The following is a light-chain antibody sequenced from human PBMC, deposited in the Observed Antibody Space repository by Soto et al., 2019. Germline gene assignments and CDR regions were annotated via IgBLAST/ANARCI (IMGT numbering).Light chain of an antibody. J-gene: IGKJ1*01. CDR1: QSLLYSDGNTY. Sequence: DVVMTQSPLSLPVTLGQPASISCRSSQSLLYSDGNTYLNWFQQRPGQSPRRLIYKVSNRDSGVPDRFSVSGSGTDFTLEISWVEAEDVGVYYCMQGTHWPWTFGQGTKVEIK. CDR3: MQGTHWPWT. V-gene: IGKV2-30*01. CDR2: KVS.